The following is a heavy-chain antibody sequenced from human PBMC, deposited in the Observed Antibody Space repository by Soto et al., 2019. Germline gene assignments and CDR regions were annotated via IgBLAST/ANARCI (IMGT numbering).Heavy chain of an antibody. J-gene: IGHJ4*02. D-gene: IGHD3-22*01. CDR3: ARGSVDTVDSSGLYEY. Sequence: SETLSLTCAVYGGSFSAYYWSWIRQPPGKGLEWIGEINHSGGTSYNPSLKSRVTISVDTSKSQFSLKLTSVTAADRAVYYCARGSVDTVDSSGLYEYWGQGTPVTVSS. CDR2: INHSGGT. V-gene: IGHV4-34*01. CDR1: GGSFSAYY.